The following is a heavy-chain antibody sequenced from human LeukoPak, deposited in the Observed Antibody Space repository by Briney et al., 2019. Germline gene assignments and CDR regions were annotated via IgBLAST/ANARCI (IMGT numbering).Heavy chain of an antibody. CDR2: ITTGGTR. D-gene: IGHD2-8*01. J-gene: IGHJ4*02. Sequence: GGSLRLSCAASGFSFSSYAMTWARQAPGQGLEWVSGITTGGTRYDADSVKGRFTISRDNSKNTLYLQMNSLRAEDTAVYYCASGRFCSNGVCYIGDYFDTWGQGTLVTVSS. V-gene: IGHV3-23*01. CDR3: ASGRFCSNGVCYIGDYFDT. CDR1: GFSFSSYA.